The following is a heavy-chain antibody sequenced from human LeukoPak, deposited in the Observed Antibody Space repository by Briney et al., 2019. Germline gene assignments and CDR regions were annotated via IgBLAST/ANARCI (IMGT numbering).Heavy chain of an antibody. V-gene: IGHV4-34*01. CDR2: INHSGRT. D-gene: IGHD4-23*01. J-gene: IGHJ3*01. Sequence: SETLPHICSVSGGSSFGSLWNWIRQSPEKGLEWIGEINHSGRTNYNPSLKSRLTISVDTSKSQFLLMLTSVTAADTAVYYCARDPTTVVTLRYYFDVWG. CDR1: GGSSFGSL. CDR3: ARDPTTVVTLRYYFDV.